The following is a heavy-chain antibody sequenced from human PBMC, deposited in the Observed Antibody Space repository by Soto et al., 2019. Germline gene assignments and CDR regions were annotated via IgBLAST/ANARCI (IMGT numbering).Heavy chain of an antibody. Sequence: PSETLSLTCTVSGDSISSYYWGWIRQPPGKGLEWIGYIYYSGSTNYSPSLTSRATISVDTSNNHFSLKLSSVTAADTAVYYCARAYSGYDSYYFDYWGQGTLVTVSS. CDR2: IYYSGST. J-gene: IGHJ4*02. D-gene: IGHD5-12*01. CDR1: GDSISSYY. CDR3: ARAYSGYDSYYFDY. V-gene: IGHV4-59*01.